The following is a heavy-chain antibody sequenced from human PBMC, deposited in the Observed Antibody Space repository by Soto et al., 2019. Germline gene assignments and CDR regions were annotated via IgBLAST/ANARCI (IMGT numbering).Heavy chain of an antibody. CDR3: AKDGYPPAAETPYYYYYMDV. D-gene: IGHD2-2*01. V-gene: IGHV3-9*01. CDR1: GLTFDDYA. J-gene: IGHJ6*03. CDR2: ISWNSGSI. Sequence: PGGSLRLSCAASGLTFDDYAMHWVRQAPGKGLEWVSGISWNSGSIGYADSVKGRFTISRDNAKNSLYLQMNSLRAEDTALYYCAKDGYPPAAETPYYYYYMDVWGKGTTVTVS.